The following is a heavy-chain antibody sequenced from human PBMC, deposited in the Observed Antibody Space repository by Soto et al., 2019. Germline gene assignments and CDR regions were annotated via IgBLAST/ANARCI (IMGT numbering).Heavy chain of an antibody. CDR2: INAGNGNT. V-gene: IGHV1-3*01. CDR3: ARDYGCRGDIWGGFPCNDYYGMDV. CDR1: GYTFTNYL. D-gene: IGHD3-3*01. J-gene: IGHJ6*02. Sequence: GASVKVSCKASGYTFTNYLMHWVRQAPGQRLEWMGWINAGNGNTKYSQKFQGRVTITRDTSASTAYMELSSLRSEDTAVYYCARDYGCRGDIWGGFPCNDYYGMDVWSQGTTVTVSS.